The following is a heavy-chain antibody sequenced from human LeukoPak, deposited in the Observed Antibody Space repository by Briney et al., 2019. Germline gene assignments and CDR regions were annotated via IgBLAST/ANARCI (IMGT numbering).Heavy chain of an antibody. CDR1: GYTFTNYG. CDR3: ARVSSSYSGAFDI. CDR2: ISPYNGNT. Sequence: ASVKVSCKASGYTFTNYGISWVRQAPGQGPEWMGWISPYNGNTNYAQKVQGRVTMTTDTSTSTAYMEVRSLRSDDTAVYYCARVSSSYSGAFDIWGQGTMVTVSS. D-gene: IGHD1-26*01. J-gene: IGHJ3*02. V-gene: IGHV1-18*01.